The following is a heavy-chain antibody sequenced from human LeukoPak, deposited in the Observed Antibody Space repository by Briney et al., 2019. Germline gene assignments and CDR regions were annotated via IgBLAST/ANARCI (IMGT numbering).Heavy chain of an antibody. CDR2: IGGSGDNT. V-gene: IGHV3-23*01. Sequence: PGGSLRLSCAASGFTFSSYAMSWVRQAPGKGLQWVSYIGGSGDNTYYADSVKGRFTISRDNSKNTLYLQMNRLRAEDTALYYCAKVLYDYVWGTYVYWGQGTLVTVSS. CDR1: GFTFSSYA. CDR3: AKVLYDYVWGTYVY. D-gene: IGHD3-16*01. J-gene: IGHJ4*02.